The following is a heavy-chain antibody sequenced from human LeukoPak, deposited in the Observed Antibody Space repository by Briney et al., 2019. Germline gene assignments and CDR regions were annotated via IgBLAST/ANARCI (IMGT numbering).Heavy chain of an antibody. CDR1: TYTFTNYA. J-gene: IGHJ3*02. V-gene: IGHV1-3*01. CDR2: TNAGNGNT. Sequence: ASVKVSCKASTYTFTNYAIDWVRQAPGQRLEWMGWTNAGNGNTKYSQRFQGRVTITSDTSASTAYMELSSLRSEDTAIYYCARARYDSSGYYFLAFDIWGQGTMVTVSS. D-gene: IGHD3-22*01. CDR3: ARARYDSSGYYFLAFDI.